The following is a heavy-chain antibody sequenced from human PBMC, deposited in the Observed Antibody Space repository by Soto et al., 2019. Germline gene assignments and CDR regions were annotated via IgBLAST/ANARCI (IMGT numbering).Heavy chain of an antibody. V-gene: IGHV4-59*01. CDR2: IYYSGST. D-gene: IGHD5-18*01. Sequence: LSPTRPFSGGPISSYSSSWIRQPPGKGLEWIGYIYYSGSTNYNPSLKSRVTISVDTSKNQFSLKLSSVTAADTAVYYCARGHDYGYSTFHMWGLGTIVT. J-gene: IGHJ3*02. CDR3: ARGHDYGYSTFHM. CDR1: GGPISSYS.